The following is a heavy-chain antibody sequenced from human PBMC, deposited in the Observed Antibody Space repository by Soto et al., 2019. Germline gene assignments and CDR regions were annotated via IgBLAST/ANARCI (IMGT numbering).Heavy chain of an antibody. CDR2: IYYSGST. CDR1: GGSISSSSYY. D-gene: IGHD5-18*01. CDR3: ARSEKRGYGPRSNIDY. V-gene: IGHV4-39*01. Sequence: QLQLQESGPGLVKPSETLSLTCTVSGGSISSSSYYWGWIRQPPGKGLEWIGSIYYSGSTYYNPSLKSRVTVSLDTSKNQLSLKLSSVTAADTAVYYCARSEKRGYGPRSNIDYWGQGTLVTVSS. J-gene: IGHJ4*02.